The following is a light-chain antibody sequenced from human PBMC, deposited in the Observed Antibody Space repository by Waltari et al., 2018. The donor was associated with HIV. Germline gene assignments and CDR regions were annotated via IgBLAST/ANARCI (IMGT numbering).Light chain of an antibody. J-gene: IGLJ2*01. V-gene: IGLV1-40*01. CDR1: TSNLGAGYD. Sequence: QSVLRQPPSVSGAPGQRVTLSCVGSTSNLGAGYDVHGYQHVPGTGPKLLIYSDTKRPSGVPDRFSGSKSGTSGFLAITGLQADDEADYYCQSYDRGLSGPVFGGGTKLTVL. CDR3: QSYDRGLSGPV. CDR2: SDT.